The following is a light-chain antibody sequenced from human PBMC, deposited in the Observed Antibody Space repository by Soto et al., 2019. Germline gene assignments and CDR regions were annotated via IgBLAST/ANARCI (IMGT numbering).Light chain of an antibody. V-gene: IGKV3-15*01. Sequence: EIVLTQSPGTLSLSPGERATLSCRASQSVPNNYLAWYQQKPGQAPRLLIYGASTRATGIPARFSGSGSGTEFTLTISSLQSEDFAVYYCQQHTNWPKTFGQGTKVDIK. J-gene: IGKJ1*01. CDR3: QQHTNWPKT. CDR1: QSVPNNY. CDR2: GAS.